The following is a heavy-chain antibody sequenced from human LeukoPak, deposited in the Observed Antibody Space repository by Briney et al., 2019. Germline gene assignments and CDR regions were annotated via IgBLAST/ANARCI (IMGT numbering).Heavy chain of an antibody. CDR2: ISSSGGST. CDR1: GFTFSSYA. J-gene: IGHJ4*02. CDR3: ARHLLWFGELSGGFDY. D-gene: IGHD3-10*01. Sequence: PGGSLRLSCAASGFTFSSYAMHWVRQAPGKGLEWVSGISSSGGSTYYADSVKGRFTISRDNSRNTLYLQMNSLRAEDTAVYYCARHLLWFGELSGGFDYWGQGTLVTVSS. V-gene: IGHV3-23*01.